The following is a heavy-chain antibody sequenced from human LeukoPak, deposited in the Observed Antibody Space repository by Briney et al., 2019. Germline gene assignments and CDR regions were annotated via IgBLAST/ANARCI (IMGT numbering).Heavy chain of an antibody. V-gene: IGHV3-74*01. CDR1: GFTFSSYW. J-gene: IGHJ5*01. CDR3: TRAITYFYGSVTYDWFDS. D-gene: IGHD3-10*01. Sequence: GGSLRLSCAASGFTFSSYWMHWVRQTPGKGLMWVARIKSDGSTIYADSVQVRFTISRDNAKNMVYLQMNSLRADDTAIYYCTRAITYFYGSVTYDWFDSWGQGTRVTVSS. CDR2: IKSDGST.